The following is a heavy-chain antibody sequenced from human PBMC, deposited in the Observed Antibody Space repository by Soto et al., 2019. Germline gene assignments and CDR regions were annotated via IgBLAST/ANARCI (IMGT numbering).Heavy chain of an antibody. J-gene: IGHJ4*02. CDR2: IYWDDDK. V-gene: IGHV2-5*02. Sequence: DLEWLALIYWDDDKRYSPSLKSRLTITKDTSKNQVVLTMTNMDPVDTATYYCAHMSESSGWYVLDYWGQGTLVTVSS. D-gene: IGHD6-19*01. CDR3: AHMSESSGWYVLDY.